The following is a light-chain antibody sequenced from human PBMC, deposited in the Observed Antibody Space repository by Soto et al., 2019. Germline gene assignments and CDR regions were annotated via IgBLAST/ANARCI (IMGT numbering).Light chain of an antibody. Sequence: DLQMTQSPSPLSASVTASVSLTFRASQSISSWLAWYQQKPGKAPKLLMYDASSLESGVPSRFSGSGCGTEFTLTISSLQPDDFATYYCQQYNSYWTFGQGTKVDIK. CDR3: QQYNSYWT. CDR2: DAS. CDR1: QSISSW. V-gene: IGKV1-5*01. J-gene: IGKJ1*01.